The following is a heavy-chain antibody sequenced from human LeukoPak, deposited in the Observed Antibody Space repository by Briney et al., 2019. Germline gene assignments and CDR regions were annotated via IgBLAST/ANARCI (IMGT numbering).Heavy chain of an antibody. D-gene: IGHD4-17*01. J-gene: IGHJ4*02. CDR3: ARIGDYYTSGSLDY. CDR1: GFSLTTDGMC. CDR2: IDWDDDK. V-gene: IGHV2-70*11. Sequence: SGPTLVNPTQTLTLTCTFSGFSLTTDGMCVSWIRQPPGKALEWLARIDWDDDKYYNPSLKTRLTISKDTSKNHVVLTMTNMGPVDTATYYCARIGDYYTSGSLDYWAREPWSPSPQ.